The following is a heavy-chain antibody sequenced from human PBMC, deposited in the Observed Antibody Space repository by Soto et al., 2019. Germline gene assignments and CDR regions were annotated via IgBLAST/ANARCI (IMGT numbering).Heavy chain of an antibody. CDR2: IIPIFGTT. D-gene: IGHD3-22*01. J-gene: IGHJ4*02. CDR1: GYTFTGYY. Sequence: GASVKVSCKASGYTFTGYYMHWVRQAPGQGLEWVGRIIPIFGTTNYAQNLQGRVTISADKSTLTSYMELHSLTSDDTALYYCARYFSYSGYYPNLLYSWGQGTSVTGSS. V-gene: IGHV1-69*06. CDR3: ARYFSYSGYYPNLLYS.